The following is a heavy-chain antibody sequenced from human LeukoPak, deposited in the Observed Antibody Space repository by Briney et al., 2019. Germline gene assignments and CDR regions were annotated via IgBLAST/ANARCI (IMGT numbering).Heavy chain of an antibody. Sequence: GGSLRLSCAASGFTFSSYSMNWVRQAPGKGLEWVSSISSSSSYIYYADSVKGRFTISRDNAKNSLYLQMNSLRAEDTAVYYCAREGLIRNYYYYMDVWGKETTVTVSS. J-gene: IGHJ6*03. CDR3: AREGLIRNYYYYMDV. V-gene: IGHV3-21*01. D-gene: IGHD3-10*01. CDR1: GFTFSSYS. CDR2: ISSSSSYI.